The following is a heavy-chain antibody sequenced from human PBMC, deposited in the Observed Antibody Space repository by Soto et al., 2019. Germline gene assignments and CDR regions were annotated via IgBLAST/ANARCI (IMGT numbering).Heavy chain of an antibody. V-gene: IGHV4-61*01. Sequence: PSEPLSLTCTFSGGSISSRSYYWRWIRPPPGNGLEWMGSIYYSGSTNYNPSLKSRVTISVDTSKNQCALKLSSVTAADTAVYCCARELQRNNYDFWSGYSYYYYGMDVWGQGTTLT. CDR3: ARELQRNNYDFWSGYSYYYYGMDV. D-gene: IGHD3-3*01. CDR2: IYYSGST. CDR1: GGSISSRSYY. J-gene: IGHJ6*02.